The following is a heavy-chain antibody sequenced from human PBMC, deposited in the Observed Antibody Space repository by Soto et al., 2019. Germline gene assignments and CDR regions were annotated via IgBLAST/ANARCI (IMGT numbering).Heavy chain of an antibody. CDR3: ASHLYSYGYDLFH. V-gene: IGHV3-21*01. CDR1: GFTFSSYS. J-gene: IGHJ4*02. D-gene: IGHD5-18*01. CDR2: ISSSSSYI. Sequence: GGSLRLSCAASGFTFSSYSMNWVRQAPGKGLEWVSSISSSSSYIYYADSVKGRFTISRDNAKNSLYLQMNSLRAEDTAVYYCASHLYSYGYDLFHWGQGTLVTVSS.